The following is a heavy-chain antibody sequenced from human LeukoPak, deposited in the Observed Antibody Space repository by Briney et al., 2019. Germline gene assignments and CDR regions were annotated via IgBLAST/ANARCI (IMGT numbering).Heavy chain of an antibody. CDR3: AKGQTPRTTVTTLDY. CDR1: GFTFSSYA. CDR2: ISGSDGST. Sequence: GGSLRLSCAASGFTFSSYAMSWVRQAPGKGLEWVSAISGSDGSTYYADSVKGRFTISRDNSKNTLYLQMNSLRAEDTAVYYCAKGQTPRTTVTTLDYWGQGTLVTVSS. V-gene: IGHV3-23*01. J-gene: IGHJ4*02. D-gene: IGHD4-17*01.